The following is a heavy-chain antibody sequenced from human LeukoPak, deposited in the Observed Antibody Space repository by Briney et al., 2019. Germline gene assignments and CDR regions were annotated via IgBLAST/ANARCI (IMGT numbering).Heavy chain of an antibody. J-gene: IGHJ5*02. CDR3: ARHPIAAGGAYNWFDP. D-gene: IGHD6-13*01. CDR2: IYPLYSNT. CDR1: GYSFTSHW. V-gene: IGHV5-51*01. Sequence: GASLQISCQGSGYGSGYSFTSHWHAWARQRPGKGLEWMGIIYPLYSNTIYSPSFQGQVTISVDTSINTAYLQWISLKASDTAMHYCARHPIAAGGAYNWFDPWGQGTLVTVSS.